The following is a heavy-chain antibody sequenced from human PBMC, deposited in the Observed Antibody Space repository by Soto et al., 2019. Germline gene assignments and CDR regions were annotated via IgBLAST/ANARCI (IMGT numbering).Heavy chain of an antibody. D-gene: IGHD5-18*01. CDR1: GFTFSSYE. Sequence: QLGGSLRLSCAASGFTFSSYEMNWVRQAPGKGLEWVSYISSSGSTIYYADSVKGRFTISRDNAKNSLYLQMNSLRAEDTAVYYCARVDPGYEEDYWGQGTLVTVSS. J-gene: IGHJ4*02. CDR3: ARVDPGYEEDY. CDR2: ISSSGSTI. V-gene: IGHV3-48*03.